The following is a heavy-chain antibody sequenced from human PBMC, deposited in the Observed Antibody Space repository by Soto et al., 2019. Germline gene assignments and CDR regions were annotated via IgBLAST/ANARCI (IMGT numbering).Heavy chain of an antibody. V-gene: IGHV3-11*01. CDR1: GFTFSDYY. Sequence: GGSLRLSCAASGFTFSDYYMSWIRQAPGKGLEWVSYISSSGSTIYYADSVKGRFTISRANAKNTLYLQMNSLRAEDTAVYYCARARGGYDSVVEYYYYYMDVWGKGTTVTVSS. CDR2: ISSSGSTI. J-gene: IGHJ6*03. D-gene: IGHD5-12*01. CDR3: ARARGGYDSVVEYYYYYMDV.